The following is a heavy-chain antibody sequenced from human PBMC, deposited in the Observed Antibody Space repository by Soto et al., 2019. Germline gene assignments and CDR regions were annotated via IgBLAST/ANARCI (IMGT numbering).Heavy chain of an antibody. Sequence: SVKVSCKASGGTFSSYAISWVRQAPGQGLEWMGGIIPIFGTANYAQKFQGRVTITADESTSTAYMELSSLRSEDTAVYYCARTLGSSNPAPPFFDYWGQGTLVTVSS. V-gene: IGHV1-69*13. J-gene: IGHJ4*02. CDR3: ARTLGSSNPAPPFFDY. CDR2: IIPIFGTA. D-gene: IGHD4-4*01. CDR1: GGTFSSYA.